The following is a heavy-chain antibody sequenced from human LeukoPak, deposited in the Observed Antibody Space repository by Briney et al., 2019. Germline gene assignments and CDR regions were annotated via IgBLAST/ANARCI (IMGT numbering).Heavy chain of an antibody. CDR2: IIPIFGTA. V-gene: IGHV1-69*06. CDR3: ARTPATRLKYYFDY. CDR1: GGTFSSYA. Sequence: ASVKVSCKASGGTFSSYAISWVRQAPGQGLEWMGGIIPIFGTANYAQKFQGRVTITADRSTSTAYTELSSLRSEDTAVYYCARTPATRLKYYFDYWGQGTLVTVSS. D-gene: IGHD6-25*01. J-gene: IGHJ4*02.